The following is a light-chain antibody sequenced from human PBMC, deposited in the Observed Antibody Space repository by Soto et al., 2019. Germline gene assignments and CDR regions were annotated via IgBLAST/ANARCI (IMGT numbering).Light chain of an antibody. CDR3: GSYAGSFSYV. CDR1: SSDVGGYNY. J-gene: IGLJ1*01. Sequence: QSALTQPRSVSGSPGQSVTISCTGTSSDVGGYNYVSWYQQHPGKAPKLMIYDVSKRPSGVPDRFSGSKSGNTASLTISGLQAEDEADYYCGSYAGSFSYVFGTGTKLNVL. CDR2: DVS. V-gene: IGLV2-11*01.